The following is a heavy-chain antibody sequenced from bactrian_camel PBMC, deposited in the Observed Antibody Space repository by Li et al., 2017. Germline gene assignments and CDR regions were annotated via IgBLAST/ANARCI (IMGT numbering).Heavy chain of an antibody. CDR3: AADQTSHCTRGAKF. D-gene: IGHD1*01. CDR2: IATGSGNT. V-gene: IGHV3S40*01. J-gene: IGHJ4*01. CDR1: GYTYNRNC. Sequence: VQLVESGGGLVQPGGSLRLSCAASGYTYNRNCMAWFRQAPGKEREGVARIATGSGNTYYADSVKGRFTISQDKASNTVYLQMDSLKPEDTAMYYCAADQTSHCTRGAKFWGQGTQVTVS.